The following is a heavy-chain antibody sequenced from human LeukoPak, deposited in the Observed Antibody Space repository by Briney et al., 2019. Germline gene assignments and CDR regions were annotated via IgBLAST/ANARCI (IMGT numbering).Heavy chain of an antibody. CDR3: AKGGHDFNPFYW. CDR1: GFTFSTSA. J-gene: IGHJ4*02. V-gene: IGHV3-23*01. D-gene: IGHD2-21*02. Sequence: GGSLRHSCAASGFTFSTSAMGWVRQAPGKGLEWVSSIKGGGGDPFYADSVKGRFTISRDNSKNTLFLQLNSLRADDSAVYYCAKGGHDFNPFYWWGQGTLVTVSS. CDR2: IKGGGGDP.